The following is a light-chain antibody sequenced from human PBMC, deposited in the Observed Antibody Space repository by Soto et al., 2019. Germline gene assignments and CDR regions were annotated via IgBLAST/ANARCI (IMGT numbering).Light chain of an antibody. J-gene: IGKJ2*01. CDR2: GAS. CDR1: QNVNSD. CDR3: QQYNKWPPLYT. V-gene: IGKV3-15*01. Sequence: EIVMTQSPVILSVSPGERATLSCRASQNVNSDLAWYQQKPGQAPRILIYGASTRATDIPARISGSRSGTDFTLTISSLQSEDFAVYYCQQYNKWPPLYTFGQGTKLEIK.